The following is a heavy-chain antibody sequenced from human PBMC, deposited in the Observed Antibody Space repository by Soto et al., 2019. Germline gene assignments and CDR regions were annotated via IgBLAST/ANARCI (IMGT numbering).Heavy chain of an antibody. CDR3: AKGRQWLANNWFDP. D-gene: IGHD6-19*01. CDR2: ISYDGSNK. V-gene: IGHV3-30*18. CDR1: GFTFSSYG. Sequence: GGSLRLSCAASGFTFSSYGMHWVRQAPGKGLEWVAVISYDGSNKYYADSVKGRFTISRDNSKNTLYLQMNSLRAEDTAVYYCAKGRQWLANNWFDPWGQGTLVTVS. J-gene: IGHJ5*02.